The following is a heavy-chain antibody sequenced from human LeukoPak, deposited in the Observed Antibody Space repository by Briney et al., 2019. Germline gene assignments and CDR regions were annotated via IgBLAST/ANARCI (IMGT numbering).Heavy chain of an antibody. CDR3: ARTAPYGGWFDP. CDR1: GFTFSSYA. D-gene: IGHD3-10*01. V-gene: IGHV3-23*01. J-gene: IGHJ5*02. CDR2: ISGSGGST. Sequence: GGSLRLSCAASGFTFSSYAMSWVRQAPGKGLEWVSAISGSGGSTYYADSVKGRFTISRDNSKNTLYLQMGSLRAEDMAVYYCARTAPYGGWFDPWGQGTLVTVSS.